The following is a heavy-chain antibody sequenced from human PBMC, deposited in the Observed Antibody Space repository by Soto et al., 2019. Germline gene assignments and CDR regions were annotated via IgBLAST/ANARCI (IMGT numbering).Heavy chain of an antibody. Sequence: QVQLVESGGGVVQPGRSLRLSCAASGIPFNNYPMHWVRQAPGKGLEWVAVISSDGTNKFYADSVKGRFNVSRDNSQITVSLQMNSLRAEDTAVYYCATKDDGAGDFDHWGQGTLVSVSS. V-gene: IGHV3-30*01. D-gene: IGHD6-19*01. CDR2: ISSDGTNK. CDR3: ATKDDGAGDFDH. J-gene: IGHJ4*02. CDR1: GIPFNNYP.